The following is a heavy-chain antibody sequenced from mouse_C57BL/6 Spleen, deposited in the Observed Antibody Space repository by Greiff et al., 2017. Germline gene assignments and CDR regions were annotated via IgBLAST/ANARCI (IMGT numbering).Heavy chain of an antibody. V-gene: IGHV1-62-2*01. Sequence: QVHVKQSGAELVKPGASVKLSCKASGYTFTEYTIHWVKQRSGQGLEWIGWFYPGSGSIKYNEKFKDKATLTADKSSSTVYMELSSVTSEDSAVYFCARHEGDYYGFDYWGQGTTLTVSS. J-gene: IGHJ2*01. D-gene: IGHD1-1*01. CDR2: FYPGSGSI. CDR3: ARHEGDYYGFDY. CDR1: GYTFTEYT.